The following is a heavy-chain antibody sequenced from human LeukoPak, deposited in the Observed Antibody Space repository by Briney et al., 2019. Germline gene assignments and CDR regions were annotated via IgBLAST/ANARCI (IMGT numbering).Heavy chain of an antibody. V-gene: IGHV3-9*01. CDR1: GFTFDDYA. J-gene: IGHJ4*02. CDR2: ISWNSGSI. Sequence: PGGSLRLSCTASGFTFDDYAMHWVRQAPGKGLEWVSGISWNSGSIGYADSVRGRFTLSRDNAKNSLYLQMNSLRPEDTALYYCAKDSRRAQWLALDSWGQGTLVTVSS. CDR3: AKDSRRAQWLALDS. D-gene: IGHD6-19*01.